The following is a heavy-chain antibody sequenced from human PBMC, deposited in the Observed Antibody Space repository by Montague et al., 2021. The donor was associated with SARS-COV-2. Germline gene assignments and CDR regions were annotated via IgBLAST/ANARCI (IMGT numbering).Heavy chain of an antibody. D-gene: IGHD2-2*01. J-gene: IGHJ2*01. CDR1: GGSISGYY. V-gene: IGHV4-59*01. Sequence: SETLSLTCTVSGGSISGYYWTWIRQPPGKGLEWIGYIFYNGDTNYNPSLKSRVSISVDTSKNQFSLKLNSVTAADTAVYYCARTIVVVSAASRYFDLWGRGTLVTVSS. CDR3: ARTIVVVSAASRYFDL. CDR2: IFYNGDT.